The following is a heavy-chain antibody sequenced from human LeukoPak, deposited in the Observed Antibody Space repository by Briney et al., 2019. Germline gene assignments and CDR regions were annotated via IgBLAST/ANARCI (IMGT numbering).Heavy chain of an antibody. CDR3: AKDPNGDYPSGWFDP. V-gene: IGHV3-30*18. D-gene: IGHD4-17*01. CDR2: ISYDGSNK. Sequence: PEGSLRLSCAASGFTFSSYGMHWVRQAPGKGLEWVAVISYDGSNKYYADSVKGRFTISRDNSKNTLYLQMNSLRAEDTAVYYCAKDPNGDYPSGWFDPWGQGTLVAVSS. J-gene: IGHJ5*02. CDR1: GFTFSSYG.